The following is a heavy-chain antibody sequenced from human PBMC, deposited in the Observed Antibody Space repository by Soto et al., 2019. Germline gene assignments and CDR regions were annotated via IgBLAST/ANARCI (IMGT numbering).Heavy chain of an antibody. CDR3: AKIIVDIVVVSAADGFDY. V-gene: IGHV3-23*01. D-gene: IGHD2-2*01. J-gene: IGHJ4*02. Sequence: EVQLLESGGGLVQPGGSLRLSCAASGFTFSSYAMSWVRQAPGKGLEWVSAISGSGGSTYYADSVKGRFTISRDNSKNTLYLQMNSLRAEDTAVYYCAKIIVDIVVVSAADGFDYWGQGTLVTVSS. CDR1: GFTFSSYA. CDR2: ISGSGGST.